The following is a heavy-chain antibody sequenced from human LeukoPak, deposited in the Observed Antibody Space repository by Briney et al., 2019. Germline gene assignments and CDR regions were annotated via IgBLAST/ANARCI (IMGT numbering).Heavy chain of an antibody. CDR1: GFTVRSNC. CDR3: ARDLTTVTTPGPY. V-gene: IGHV3-66*01. J-gene: IGHJ4*02. CDR2: IYSGGST. Sequence: PGGSLRLSCAASGFTVRSNCMSWVRQAPGKGLEWVSGIYSGGSTYYADSVKGRFSISRDNSKNTLYLQMNSLRAEDTAVYYCARDLTTVTTPGPYWGQGTLVTVSS. D-gene: IGHD4-17*01.